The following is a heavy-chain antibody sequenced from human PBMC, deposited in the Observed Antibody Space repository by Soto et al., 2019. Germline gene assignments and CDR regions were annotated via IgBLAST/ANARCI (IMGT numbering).Heavy chain of an antibody. V-gene: IGHV1-8*01. J-gene: IGHJ5*02. CDR1: GYTFINHD. Sequence: ASVKVACKASGYTFINHDINWALQAPGQGLEWMGWMNSETGNAGFAQIFQGRVTMTRDTSIDTAYMELSSLTSEDTAVYFCARGSGAGGLDWFDPWGQGTLVTVSS. D-gene: IGHD6-25*01. CDR3: ARGSGAGGLDWFDP. CDR2: MNSETGNA.